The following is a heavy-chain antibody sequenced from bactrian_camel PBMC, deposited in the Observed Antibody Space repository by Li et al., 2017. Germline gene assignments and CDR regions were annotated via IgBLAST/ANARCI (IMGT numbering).Heavy chain of an antibody. D-gene: IGHD1*01. V-gene: IGHV3S53*01. CDR2: MGVDGTT. CDR3: ATAYQITVRDHCAY. CDR1: GDILSTCG. Sequence: QLVESGGGSVQAGGSLKLPCAGIGDILSTCGISWYRQAPGKERELVSTMGVDGTTTSIDPVKGRFTISQDNAKKTVHLQMNNLKPEDTAMYYCATAYQITVRDHCAYRGQGTQVTVS. J-gene: IGHJ4*01.